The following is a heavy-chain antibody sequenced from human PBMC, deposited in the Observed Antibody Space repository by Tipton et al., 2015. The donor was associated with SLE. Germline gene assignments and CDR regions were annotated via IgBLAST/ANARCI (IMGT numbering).Heavy chain of an antibody. CDR1: GVSISSSCFYSS. V-gene: IGHV4-61*02. J-gene: IGHJ3*01. D-gene: IGHD3-9*01. CDR3: ASGILTGNAAFDV. Sequence: TLSLTCTVSGVSISSSCFYSSWSWIRQSAGKGLEWIGRISSTGSTNYNPSLKSRVTISVDTSKNQFSLKLRSVTAADTAVYYCASGILTGNAAFDVWGQGTMVTVSP. CDR2: ISSTGST.